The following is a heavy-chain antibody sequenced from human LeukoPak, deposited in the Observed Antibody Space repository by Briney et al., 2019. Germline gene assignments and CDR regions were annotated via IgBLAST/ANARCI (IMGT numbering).Heavy chain of an antibody. CDR3: TIPAGAMTTVTTGDY. D-gene: IGHD4-17*01. CDR1: GFTFSGSA. CDR2: IRSKTHSYAT. V-gene: IGHV3-73*01. Sequence: GGSLKLSCATSGFTFSGSAIHWVRQASGKGLEWVGRIRSKTHSYATAYAASLKGRFTISRDDSKNMAYLQMTSLKTEDTAVYYCTIPAGAMTTVTTGDYWGQGTLVTVSS. J-gene: IGHJ4*02.